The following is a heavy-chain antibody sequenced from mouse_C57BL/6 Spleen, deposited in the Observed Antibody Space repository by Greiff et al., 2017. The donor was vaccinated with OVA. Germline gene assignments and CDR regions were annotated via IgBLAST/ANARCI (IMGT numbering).Heavy chain of an antibody. V-gene: IGHV1-69*01. Sequence: QVQLQQPGAELVMPGASVKLSCKASGYTFTSYWMHWVKQRPGQGLEWIGEIDPSDSYTNYNQKFKGKSTLTVDKSSSTAYMQLSSLTSEDSAVYYYARQGYGSSYRYYFDYWGQGTTLTVSS. CDR1: GYTFTSYW. CDR2: IDPSDSYT. CDR3: ARQGYGSSYRYYFDY. J-gene: IGHJ2*01. D-gene: IGHD1-1*01.